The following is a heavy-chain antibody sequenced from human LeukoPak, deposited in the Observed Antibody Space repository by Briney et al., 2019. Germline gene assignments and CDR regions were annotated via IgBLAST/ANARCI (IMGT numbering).Heavy chain of an antibody. Sequence: GGSLRLSCAASGFSFSYYSMHWVRQAPGKGLEWVANIKQDGSEKYYVDSVKGRFTISRDNAKNSLYLQMNSLRAEDTAVYYCARDKLGDYWGQGTLVTVSS. CDR1: GFSFSYYS. J-gene: IGHJ4*02. V-gene: IGHV3-7*01. D-gene: IGHD6-6*01. CDR2: IKQDGSEK. CDR3: ARDKLGDY.